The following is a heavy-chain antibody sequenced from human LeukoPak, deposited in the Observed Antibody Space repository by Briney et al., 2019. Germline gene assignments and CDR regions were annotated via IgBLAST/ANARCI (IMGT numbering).Heavy chain of an antibody. V-gene: IGHV3-30*02. CDR2: IRYDGSNK. D-gene: IGHD4-11*01. J-gene: IGHJ4*02. CDR1: GFTFSSYS. CDR3: ARDPYSNYYFDY. Sequence: PGGSLRLSCAASGFTFSSYSMHWVRQAPGKGLEWVAFIRYDGSNKYYADSVKGRFTISRDNSKNTLYLQMNSLRAEDTAVYYCARDPYSNYYFDYWGQGTLVTVSS.